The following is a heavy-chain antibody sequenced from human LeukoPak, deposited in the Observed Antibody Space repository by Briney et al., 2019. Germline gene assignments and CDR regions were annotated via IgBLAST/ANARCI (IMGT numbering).Heavy chain of an antibody. V-gene: IGHV3-43*01. Sequence: PGGSLRLSCAASGFTFDDYTMHWVRQAPGKGLEWVSLISWDGGSTYYADSVKGRLTISRDNSKNSLYLQMNSLRTEDTALYYCAKDIARYDSERGAFDIWGQGTMVTVSS. CDR2: ISWDGGST. D-gene: IGHD3-22*01. J-gene: IGHJ3*02. CDR1: GFTFDDYT. CDR3: AKDIARYDSERGAFDI.